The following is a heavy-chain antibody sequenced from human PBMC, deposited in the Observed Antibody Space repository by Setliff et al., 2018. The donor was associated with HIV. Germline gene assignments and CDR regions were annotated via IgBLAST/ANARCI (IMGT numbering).Heavy chain of an antibody. V-gene: IGHV3-30*18. Sequence: GGSLRLSCAASGFTFSSYGMHWVRQAPGKGLEWVAVISYDGSNKYYADSVKGRFTISRDNSKNTLYLQMNSLRAEDTAVYYCAKGGGYNFWSGYLDYYYMDVWGKGTTVTVSS. CDR3: AKGGGYNFWSGYLDYYYMDV. J-gene: IGHJ6*03. D-gene: IGHD3-3*01. CDR2: ISYDGSNK. CDR1: GFTFSSYG.